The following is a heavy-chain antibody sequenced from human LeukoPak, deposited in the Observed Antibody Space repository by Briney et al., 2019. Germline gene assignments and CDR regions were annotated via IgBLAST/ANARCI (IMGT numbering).Heavy chain of an antibody. CDR1: GFTFSSYS. D-gene: IGHD4-17*01. CDR3: AREYGDDVGALAY. Sequence: PGGSLRLSCAASGFTFSSYSMNWVRQAPGKGLEWVSSISSSSSYIYYADSVKGRFTISRDNAKNSLYLQMNSLRAEDTAVYYCAREYGDDVGALAYWGQGTLVTVSS. CDR2: ISSSSSYI. J-gene: IGHJ4*02. V-gene: IGHV3-21*01.